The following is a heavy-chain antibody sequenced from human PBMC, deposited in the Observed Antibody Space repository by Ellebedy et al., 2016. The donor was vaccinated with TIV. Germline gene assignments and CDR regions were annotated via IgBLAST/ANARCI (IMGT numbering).Heavy chain of an antibody. J-gene: IGHJ4*02. V-gene: IGHV4-39*01. D-gene: IGHD2-15*01. Sequence: MPSETLSLTCTVSGGSIRPSSYYWGWIRQPPGKGLEWIGNIYYTGSTYDNPSLKSRVTMSVDTSKNQLSLRLSSVTAADTAVYYCAVQVVAATPGRLDSWGQGTLVTVSS. CDR2: IYYTGST. CDR1: GGSIRPSSYY. CDR3: AVQVVAATPGRLDS.